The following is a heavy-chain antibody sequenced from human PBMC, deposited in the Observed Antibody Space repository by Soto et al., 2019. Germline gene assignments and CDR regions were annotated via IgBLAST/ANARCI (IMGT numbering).Heavy chain of an antibody. CDR1: GEAVGSGQSY. CDR3: ARGRADSAGSSLGRRMDV. V-gene: IGHV4-61*01. D-gene: IGHD3-10*01. Sequence: QVQLQESGPGLVKPSETLSLICFVSGEAVGSGQSYWNWIRQAPGKGLERIGHIFVTGATKYSASLTRGVTTCVVTSKSQISLNLTAVTAGDSATYFCARGRADSAGSSLGRRMDVWGQGTTVTVAS. CDR2: IFVTGAT. J-gene: IGHJ6*02.